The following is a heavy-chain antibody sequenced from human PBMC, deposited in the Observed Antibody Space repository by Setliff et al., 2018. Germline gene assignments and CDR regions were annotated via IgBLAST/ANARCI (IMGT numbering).Heavy chain of an antibody. D-gene: IGHD3-10*01. V-gene: IGHV1-2*02. CDR3: ARVESMVRGKNILRHFDY. CDR2: INPNSGDT. J-gene: IGHJ4*02. Sequence: ASVKVSCKASGHTLTGYYMHWVRQAPGQGLEWMGWINPNSGDTKYAQNLQGRLTLTTDISTSTAYMELGSLTTDDTAVYYCARVESMVRGKNILRHFDYWGQGIQVTVSS. CDR1: GHTLTGYY.